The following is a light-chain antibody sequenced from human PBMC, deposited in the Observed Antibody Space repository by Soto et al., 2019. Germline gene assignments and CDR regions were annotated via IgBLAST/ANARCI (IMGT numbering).Light chain of an antibody. CDR2: GAS. V-gene: IGKV3-15*01. J-gene: IGKJ2*01. Sequence: EIAMTQSPATLSVSPGERATLSCRASQSVSSNLAWYQQKPGQAPRLLIYGASTRATGIPARFSGSGSGTEFTLTISSLQSEDFAAYYCQQYNNWPPYTFGQGTKVDIK. CDR1: QSVSSN. CDR3: QQYNNWPPYT.